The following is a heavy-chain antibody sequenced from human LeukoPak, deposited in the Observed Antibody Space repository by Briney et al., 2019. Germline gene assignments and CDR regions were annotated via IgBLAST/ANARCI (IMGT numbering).Heavy chain of an antibody. J-gene: IGHJ6*02. CDR2: INSDGSTT. Sequence: GGSLRLSCAASGFTFRNYWMHWVRQAPGKGLVWVSRINSDGSTTSYADSVRGRFTISRDNAKNTLYLQMNSLRAEDTAVYYCARSPSGDYYDSSGYGMDVWGQGTTVTVSS. CDR1: GFTFRNYW. CDR3: ARSPSGDYYDSSGYGMDV. D-gene: IGHD3-22*01. V-gene: IGHV3-74*01.